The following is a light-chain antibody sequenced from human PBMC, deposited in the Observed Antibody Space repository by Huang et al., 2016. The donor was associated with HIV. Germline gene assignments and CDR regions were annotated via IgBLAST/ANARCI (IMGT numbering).Light chain of an antibody. CDR2: EAS. V-gene: IGKV3-11*01. CDR3: QQRTKWPPVLT. J-gene: IGKJ4*01. Sequence: EIVLTQSPATLSLSPGDRATLSCSASQSVVVYLACYQQKPGQAPRPLIFEASTMATGIADRCSGSRSGTDFTLNSDSLQHDDFAIYYCQQRTKWPPVLTFGGGTRVEIK. CDR1: QSVVVY.